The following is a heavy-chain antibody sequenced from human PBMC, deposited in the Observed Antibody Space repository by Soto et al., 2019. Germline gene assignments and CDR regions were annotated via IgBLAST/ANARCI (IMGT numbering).Heavy chain of an antibody. D-gene: IGHD3-22*01. CDR1: GYTFTSYY. Sequence: ASVKVSCKASGYTFTSYYMHWVRQAPGQGLEWMGIINPSGGSTSYAQKFQGRVTMTRDTSTSTVYMEPSSLRSEDTAVYYCARALQKDYYDSSGSGYWGQGTLVTVSS. V-gene: IGHV1-46*01. J-gene: IGHJ4*02. CDR3: ARALQKDYYDSSGSGY. CDR2: INPSGGST.